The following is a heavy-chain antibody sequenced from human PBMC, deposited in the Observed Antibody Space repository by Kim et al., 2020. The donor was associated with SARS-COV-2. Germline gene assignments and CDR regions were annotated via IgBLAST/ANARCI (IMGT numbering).Heavy chain of an antibody. Sequence: GGSLRLSCAASGFTFSSYAMHWVRQAPGKGLEWVAVISYDGSNKYYADSVKGRFTISRDNSKNTLYLQMNSLRAEDTAVYYCARGGKFILLWFGELGIYGMDVWGQGTTVTVSS. CDR3: ARGGKFILLWFGELGIYGMDV. D-gene: IGHD3-10*01. CDR1: GFTFSSYA. CDR2: ISYDGSNK. V-gene: IGHV3-30*04. J-gene: IGHJ6*02.